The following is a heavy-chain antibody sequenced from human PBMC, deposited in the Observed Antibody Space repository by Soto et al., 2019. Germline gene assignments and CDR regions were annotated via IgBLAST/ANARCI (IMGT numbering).Heavy chain of an antibody. CDR1: GFTFSNYA. CDR2: ISDSGDRT. D-gene: IGHD5-18*01. J-gene: IGHJ4*02. Sequence: GGSLRLSCAASGFTFSNYAMSWLRQPPGKGLEWVSAISDSGDRTYCADSVKGRFTISRDNSKNTLYLQMNSLRAEDSAVYYCVKERSGHSYADSWGQGTLVTVSS. V-gene: IGHV3-23*01. CDR3: VKERSGHSYADS.